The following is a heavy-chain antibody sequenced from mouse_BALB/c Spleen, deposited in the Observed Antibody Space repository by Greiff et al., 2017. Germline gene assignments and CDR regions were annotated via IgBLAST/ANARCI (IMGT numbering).Heavy chain of an antibody. J-gene: IGHJ4*01. CDR3: ARLGLRRYAMDY. Sequence: VQLQESGAELAKPGASVKMSCKASGYTFTSYWMHWVKQRPGQGLEWIGYINPSTGYTEYNQKFKDKATLTADKSSSTAYMQLSSLTSEDSAVYYCARLGLRRYAMDYWGQGTSVTVSS. D-gene: IGHD2-2*01. CDR1: GYTFTSYW. V-gene: IGHV1-7*01. CDR2: INPSTGYT.